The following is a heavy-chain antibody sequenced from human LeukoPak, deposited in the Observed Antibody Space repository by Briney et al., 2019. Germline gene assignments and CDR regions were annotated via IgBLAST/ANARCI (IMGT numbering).Heavy chain of an antibody. D-gene: IGHD5/OR15-5a*01. CDR3: ARELVSQNAFDI. J-gene: IGHJ3*02. CDR1: GGSISSYY. Sequence: SETLSLTCTVSGGSISSYYWSWIRQPPGKGLEWIGYIYYSGSTNYNPSLKSRVTISVDTSKNQFSLKLSSVTAADTAVYYCARELVSQNAFDIWGQGTMVTVSS. CDR2: IYYSGST. V-gene: IGHV4-59*12.